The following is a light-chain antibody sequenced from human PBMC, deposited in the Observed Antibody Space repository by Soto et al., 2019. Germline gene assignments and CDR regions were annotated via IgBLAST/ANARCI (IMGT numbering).Light chain of an antibody. CDR3: QQDNNYQYT. V-gene: IGKV1-5*03. Sequence: DIQMIQSPSTLSASVGDRVTITCRTSQSINSWLAWYQQKPGKAPKLRIYKASSLESGVPSRFSGSGSGTEFTLTISSLQPDDFATYYCQQDNNYQYTFGQGTKLQIK. CDR1: QSINSW. J-gene: IGKJ2*01. CDR2: KAS.